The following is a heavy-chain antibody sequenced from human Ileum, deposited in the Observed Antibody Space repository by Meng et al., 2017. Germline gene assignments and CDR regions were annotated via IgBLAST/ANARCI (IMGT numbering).Heavy chain of an antibody. CDR3: ARDYGGYAGWFDP. J-gene: IGHJ5*02. Sequence: KLAQAGASVKRPGASVKVSGNASGYTFTSQDSNCVRQAPGQGLEWLGGMNPDSGNTGYPQKFQGRVTITRDTSITTADIELSSLRSDNTAVYYCARDYGGYAGWFDPWGQGTLVTVAS. V-gene: IGHV1-8*01. CDR2: MNPDSGNT. D-gene: IGHD4-23*01. CDR1: GYTFTSQD.